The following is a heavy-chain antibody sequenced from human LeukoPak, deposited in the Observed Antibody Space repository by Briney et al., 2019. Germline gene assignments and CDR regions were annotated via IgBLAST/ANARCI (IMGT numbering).Heavy chain of an antibody. Sequence: GGSLRLSCAASGFTFSSYGMHWVRQAPGKGLEWVSFIYSGGSTYYADSVKGRFTISRDNSKNTLYLQMNSLRADDTAVYYCARRAGAYSHPYDYWGQGTLVTVSS. J-gene: IGHJ4*02. CDR3: ARRAGAYSHPYDY. CDR2: IYSGGST. D-gene: IGHD4/OR15-4a*01. V-gene: IGHV3-NL1*01. CDR1: GFTFSSYG.